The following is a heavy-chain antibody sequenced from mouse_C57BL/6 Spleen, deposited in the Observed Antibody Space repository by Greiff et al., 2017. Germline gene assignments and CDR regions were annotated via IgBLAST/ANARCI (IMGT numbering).Heavy chain of an antibody. V-gene: IGHV5-4*01. D-gene: IGHD2-5*01. CDR1: GFTFSSYA. CDR2: ISDGGSYT. J-gene: IGHJ3*01. Sequence: DVQLVESGGGLVKPGGSLKLSCAASGFTFSSYAMSWVRQTPEKRLEWVATISDGGSYTYYPDNVKGRFTISRDNAKNTLYLQMSHLKSEDTAMYYCARDNSNSGGFAYWGQGTLVTVSA. CDR3: ARDNSNSGGFAY.